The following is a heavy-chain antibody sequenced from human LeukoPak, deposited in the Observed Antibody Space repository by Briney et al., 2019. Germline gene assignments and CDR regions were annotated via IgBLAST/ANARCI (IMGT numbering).Heavy chain of an antibody. D-gene: IGHD2-2*01. Sequence: PGRSLRLSCAASGFTFSSYGMHWVRQAPGKGLEWVAVISYDGSNKYYADSVKGRFTISRDNSKNTLYLQMNSLRAEDTAVYYCAKSVGPGYCSSTSCSDNWFDPWGQGTLVTVSS. V-gene: IGHV3-30*18. CDR1: GFTFSSYG. J-gene: IGHJ5*02. CDR2: ISYDGSNK. CDR3: AKSVGPGYCSSTSCSDNWFDP.